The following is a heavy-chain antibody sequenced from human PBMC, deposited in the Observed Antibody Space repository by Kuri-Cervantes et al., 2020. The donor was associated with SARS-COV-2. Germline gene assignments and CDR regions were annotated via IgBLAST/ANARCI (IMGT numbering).Heavy chain of an antibody. CDR2: IYYSGST. V-gene: IGHV4-59*12. J-gene: IGHJ4*02. D-gene: IGHD5-12*01. CDR3: ARSFMVASYFDY. CDR1: GGSISSYY. Sequence: SETLSLTCTVSGGSISSYYWSWIRQPPGQGLEWLGYIYYSGSTKYNPSLESRVTISLDTSRNQFSLKLSSVTAADSAVYYCARSFMVASYFDYWGQGILVTVSS.